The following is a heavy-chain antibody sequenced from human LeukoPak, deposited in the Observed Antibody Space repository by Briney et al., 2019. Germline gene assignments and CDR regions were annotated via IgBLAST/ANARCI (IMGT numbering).Heavy chain of an antibody. CDR2: ISGGYTST. Sequence: GGSLRLSCAASGSTFTSYAMTWVRQAPGKGLEWVSAISGGYTSTYYADSVKGRFTLSRDDSKNTLYLQMNSLRVDDTAVYYCARRRYTYGGEFDYWGQGTLVTVSS. J-gene: IGHJ4*02. CDR3: ARRRYTYGGEFDY. D-gene: IGHD5-18*01. V-gene: IGHV3-23*01. CDR1: GSTFTSYA.